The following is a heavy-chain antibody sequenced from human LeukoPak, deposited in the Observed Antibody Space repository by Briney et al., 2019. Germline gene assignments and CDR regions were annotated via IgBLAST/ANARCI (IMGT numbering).Heavy chain of an antibody. CDR2: IYYSGST. J-gene: IGHJ4*02. D-gene: IGHD4-17*01. CDR3: ARVIVDEYGDYVLDY. CDR1: GGSISSGGYY. V-gene: IGHV4-31*03. Sequence: SQTLSLTCTVSGGSISSGGYYWSWIRQHPGKGLEWIGYIYYSGSTNYNPSLKSRVTMSVDTSKNQFSLKLSSVTAADTAVYYCARVIVDEYGDYVLDYWGQGTLVTVSS.